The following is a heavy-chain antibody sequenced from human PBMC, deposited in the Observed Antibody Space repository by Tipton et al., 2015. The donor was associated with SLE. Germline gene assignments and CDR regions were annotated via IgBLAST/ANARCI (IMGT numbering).Heavy chain of an antibody. Sequence: LRLSCAVYGGSFSGYYWSWIRQPPGKGLEWIGEINHSGSTNYNPSLKSRVTISVDTSKNQFSLKLSSVTAADTAVYYCARGHGMTIFGAGYFDYWGQGTLVTVSS. D-gene: IGHD3-3*01. CDR2: INHSGST. CDR1: GGSFSGYY. V-gene: IGHV4-34*01. CDR3: ARGHGMTIFGAGYFDY. J-gene: IGHJ4*02.